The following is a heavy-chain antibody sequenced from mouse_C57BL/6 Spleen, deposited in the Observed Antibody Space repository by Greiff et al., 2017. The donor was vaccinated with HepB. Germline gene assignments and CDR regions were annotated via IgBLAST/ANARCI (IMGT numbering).Heavy chain of an antibody. V-gene: IGHV5-17*01. CDR1: GFTFSDYG. Sequence: EVKLMESGGGLVKPGGSLKLSCAASGFTFSDYGMHWVRQAPEKGLEWVAYISSGSSTIYYADTVKGRFTISRDNAKNTLFLQMTSLRSEDTAMYYCARQTVVATGYFDYWGQGTTLTVSS. D-gene: IGHD1-1*01. CDR2: ISSGSSTI. CDR3: ARQTVVATGYFDY. J-gene: IGHJ2*01.